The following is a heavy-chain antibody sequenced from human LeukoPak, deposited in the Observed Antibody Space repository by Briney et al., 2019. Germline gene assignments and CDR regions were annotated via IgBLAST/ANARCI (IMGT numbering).Heavy chain of an antibody. CDR1: GFTFSSYS. CDR2: ISSSSSYI. V-gene: IGHV3-21*01. Sequence: GGSLRLSCAASGFTFSSYSMNWVRQAPGKGLEWVSSISSSSSYIYYADSVKGRFTISRDNSKNTLYLQMNSLRAEDTAVYYCAREGSDAFDIWGQGTMVTVSS. J-gene: IGHJ3*02. CDR3: AREGSDAFDI.